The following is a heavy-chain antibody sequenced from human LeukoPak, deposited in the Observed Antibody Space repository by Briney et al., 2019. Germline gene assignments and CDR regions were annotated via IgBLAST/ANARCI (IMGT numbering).Heavy chain of an antibody. CDR3: TRDGEGVAAATRSDY. Sequence: GGSLRLSCAASGFTFSSYAMSWVRQAPGKGLEWVGFIRSKAYGGTTDYAASVKGRFTISRDDSKSIAYLQTNSLKTEDTAVYYCTRDGEGVAAATRSDYWGQGTLVTVSS. CDR2: IRSKAYGGTT. V-gene: IGHV3-49*04. D-gene: IGHD6-25*01. J-gene: IGHJ4*02. CDR1: GFTFSSYA.